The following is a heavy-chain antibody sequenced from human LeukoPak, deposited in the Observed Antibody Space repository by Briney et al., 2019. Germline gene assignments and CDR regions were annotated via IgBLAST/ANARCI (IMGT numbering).Heavy chain of an antibody. CDR1: GFTSSSYW. J-gene: IGHJ4*02. CDR3: SRSAYYDGSGNYYDY. Sequence: GGSLRLSCAASGFTSSSYWMHWVRQAPGKGLVRVSRISDGGSTTTYADSVKGRFTISRDNAKNTLYLQMNGLRAEDTAVYYCSRSAYYDGSGNYYDYWGQGTLVTVSS. CDR2: ISDGGSTT. V-gene: IGHV3-74*01. D-gene: IGHD3-22*01.